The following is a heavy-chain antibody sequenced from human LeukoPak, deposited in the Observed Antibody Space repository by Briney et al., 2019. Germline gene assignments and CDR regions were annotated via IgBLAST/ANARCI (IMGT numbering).Heavy chain of an antibody. CDR1: GYTFTGYY. J-gene: IGHJ4*02. Sequence: RASVKVSCKASGYTFTGYYMHWVRQAPGQGLEWMGWISAYNGNTNYAQKLQGRVTMTTDTSTSTAYMELRSLRSDDTAVYYCARVLVGVAAAGTSFDYWGQGTLVTVSS. CDR2: ISAYNGNT. CDR3: ARVLVGVAAAGTSFDY. V-gene: IGHV1-18*04. D-gene: IGHD6-13*01.